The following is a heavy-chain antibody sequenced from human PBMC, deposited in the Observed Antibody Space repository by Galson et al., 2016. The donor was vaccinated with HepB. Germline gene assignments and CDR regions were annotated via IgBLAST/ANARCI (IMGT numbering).Heavy chain of an antibody. CDR2: FSPYNGNT. Sequence: SVKVSCKASGYTFSNYAITWVRQAPGQGLEWMGWFSPYNGNTNYAPKLQGRVTLTTDTSTSTAYMELRNLRSDDTAVYYCALTSSGFDAFDIWGQGAMVTVSS. CDR1: GYTFSNYA. D-gene: IGHD6-13*01. J-gene: IGHJ3*02. V-gene: IGHV1-18*01. CDR3: ALTSSGFDAFDI.